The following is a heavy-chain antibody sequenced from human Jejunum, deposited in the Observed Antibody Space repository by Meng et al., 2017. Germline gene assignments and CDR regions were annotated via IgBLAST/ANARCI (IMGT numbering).Heavy chain of an antibody. CDR3: AHKANWGTFGF. CDR2: IHWDDEK. V-gene: IGHV2-5*02. D-gene: IGHD7-27*01. J-gene: IGHJ4*02. CDR1: GFPLNTGGVG. Sequence: SGLTLAKPTQILTLTCTYSGFPLNTGGVGVGWIRQPPGKALEWLALIHWDDEKRFSPSLKNRVTITKDTSQDQLVLTMTNMDPVDTAIYCCAHKANWGTFGFWGQGTLVTVSS.